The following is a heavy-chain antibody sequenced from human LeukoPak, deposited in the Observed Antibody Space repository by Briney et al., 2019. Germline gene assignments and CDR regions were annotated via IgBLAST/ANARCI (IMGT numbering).Heavy chain of an antibody. J-gene: IGHJ4*02. Sequence: ASVKVSCKASEYTFTSYAMHWVRQAPGQRLEWMGWINAGNGNTKYSQKFQGRVTITRDTSASTAYMELSSLRSEDTAVYYCARPPGGSKDYYFDYWGQGTLVTVSS. D-gene: IGHD3-16*01. CDR3: ARPPGGSKDYYFDY. V-gene: IGHV1-3*01. CDR2: INAGNGNT. CDR1: EYTFTSYA.